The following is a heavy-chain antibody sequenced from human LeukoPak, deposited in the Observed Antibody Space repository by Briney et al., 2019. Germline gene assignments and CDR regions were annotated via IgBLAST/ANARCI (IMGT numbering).Heavy chain of an antibody. Sequence: VSVKVSCKVSGYTLTELSMHGVRQAPGKGLEWMGGFDPEDGETIYAQKFQGRVTMTEDTSTDTAYMELSSLSSEDTAVYYCATGGVNPYYDYVWGSYRYRASPERAVQHWGQGTLVTVSS. CDR1: GYTLTELS. D-gene: IGHD3-16*02. J-gene: IGHJ1*01. V-gene: IGHV1-24*01. CDR2: FDPEDGET. CDR3: ATGGVNPYYDYVWGSYRYRASPERAVQH.